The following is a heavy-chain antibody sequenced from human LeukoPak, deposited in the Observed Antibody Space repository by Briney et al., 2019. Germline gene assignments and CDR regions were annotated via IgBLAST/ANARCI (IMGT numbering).Heavy chain of an antibody. CDR1: GFTFGDYG. CDR3: ARDRGWLQYIDY. V-gene: IGHV3-20*04. Sequence: PGGSLRLSCAASGFTFGDYGMSWVRQAQGKGLEWVSSINWNGGNTAYADSVKGRFAISRDTAKDSLYLQLNSLRAEDTALYYCARDRGWLQYIDYWGQGTLVTVSS. CDR2: INWNGGNT. D-gene: IGHD5-24*01. J-gene: IGHJ4*02.